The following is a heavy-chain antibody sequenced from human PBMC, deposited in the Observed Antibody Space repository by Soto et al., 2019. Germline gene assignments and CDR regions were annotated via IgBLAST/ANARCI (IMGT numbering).Heavy chain of an antibody. Sequence: QVQLQESGPGLVKPSETLSLTCTVSGGSINNYSWSWIRQPPGKGLEWIGYVYSSGTTDYNPSLKSRVTISLDMSTNQFSLKLNSVTAADTAVYYCARQRWFDYWGQGTLVTVPS. V-gene: IGHV4-59*08. CDR1: GGSINNYS. CDR2: VYSSGTT. CDR3: ARQRWFDY. J-gene: IGHJ4*02.